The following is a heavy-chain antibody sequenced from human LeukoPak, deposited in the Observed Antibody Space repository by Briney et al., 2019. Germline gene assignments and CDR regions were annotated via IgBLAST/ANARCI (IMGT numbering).Heavy chain of an antibody. Sequence: GASVKVSCKASGYTFTSYGISWVRQAHGQGLEWMGSISPYNGNTKYAENLQGRVIMTTDTSTRTAYMELRSLRSDDTAVFYCARDQYDSVWGSYRPYFDYWGQGTLVTVSS. D-gene: IGHD3-16*02. CDR3: ARDQYDSVWGSYRPYFDY. J-gene: IGHJ4*02. CDR1: GYTFTSYG. V-gene: IGHV1-18*04. CDR2: ISPYNGNT.